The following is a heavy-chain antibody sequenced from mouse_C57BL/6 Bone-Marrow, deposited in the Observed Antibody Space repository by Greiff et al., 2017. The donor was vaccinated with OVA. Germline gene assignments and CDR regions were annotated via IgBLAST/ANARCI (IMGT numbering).Heavy chain of an antibody. Sequence: EVKLEESGGGLVQPGGSMKLSCVASGFTFSNYWMNWVRQSPEKGLEWVAQIRLKSDNYATHYAESVKGRFTISRDDSKSSVYLQMNNLRAEDTGIYYCTGQFITTVVDYFDYWGQGTTLTVSS. J-gene: IGHJ2*01. V-gene: IGHV6-3*01. D-gene: IGHD1-1*01. CDR1: GFTFSNYW. CDR2: IRLKSDNYAT. CDR3: TGQFITTVVDYFDY.